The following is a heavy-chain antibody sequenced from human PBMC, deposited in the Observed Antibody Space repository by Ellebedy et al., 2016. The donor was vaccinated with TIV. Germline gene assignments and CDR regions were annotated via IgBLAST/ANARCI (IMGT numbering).Heavy chain of an antibody. V-gene: IGHV3-7*01. CDR2: IKPDGSAK. Sequence: PGGSLRLSCTASGFSFGDYAMSWFRQAPGKGLEWVANIKPDGSAKFYVDSVRGRFTISRDNARNSLYLQMNSLRDEDTAVYYCAGPKDWGQGTLVTVSS. CDR3: AGPKD. J-gene: IGHJ4*02. CDR1: GFSFGDYA.